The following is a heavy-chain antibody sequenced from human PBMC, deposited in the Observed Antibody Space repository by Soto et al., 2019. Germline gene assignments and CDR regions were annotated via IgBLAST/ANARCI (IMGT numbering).Heavy chain of an antibody. CDR1: GFTFSDHY. J-gene: IGHJ5*02. V-gene: IGHV3-72*01. D-gene: IGHD2-8*02. CDR2: SRDRAKSYTT. Sequence: GGARRLSCAASGFTFSDHYMDWVRQAPGKGLEWVGRSRDRAKSYTTDYAASVKGRFTISRDNLKNSLYLQMNSLETEDTAVYYCSTPSSGGLQFDPWGQGILVTVS. CDR3: STPSSGGLQFDP.